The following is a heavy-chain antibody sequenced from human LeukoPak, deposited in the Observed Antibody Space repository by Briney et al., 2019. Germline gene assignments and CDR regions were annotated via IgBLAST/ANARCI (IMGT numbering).Heavy chain of an antibody. D-gene: IGHD4-11*01. CDR3: AREAMTTVTSTGYYFDY. V-gene: IGHV4-30-4*08. Sequence: SWVRQPPGKGLEWIGYIYYSGSTYYNPSLKSRVTISVDTSKNQFSLKLSSVTAADTAVYYCAREAMTTVTSTGYYFDYWGQGTLVTASS. CDR2: IYYSGST. J-gene: IGHJ4*02.